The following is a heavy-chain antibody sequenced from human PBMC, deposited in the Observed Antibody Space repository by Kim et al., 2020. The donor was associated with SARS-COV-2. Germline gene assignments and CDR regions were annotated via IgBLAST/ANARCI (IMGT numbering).Heavy chain of an antibody. CDR2: ISSSSNTI. CDR3: ARDYSYGLPAIYYYYYGMDV. Sequence: GGSLRLSCAASGFTFSSYSMNWVRQAPGKGLEWVSYISSSSNTIYYADSVKGRFTISRDNAKNSLYLQMNSLRDEDTAVYYCARDYSYGLPAIYYYYYGMDVWGQGTTVTVSS. V-gene: IGHV3-48*02. D-gene: IGHD5-18*01. J-gene: IGHJ6*02. CDR1: GFTFSSYS.